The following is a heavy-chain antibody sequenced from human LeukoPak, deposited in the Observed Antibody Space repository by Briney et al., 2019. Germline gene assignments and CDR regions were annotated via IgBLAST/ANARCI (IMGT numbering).Heavy chain of an antibody. D-gene: IGHD1-26*01. CDR3: ARDQGRGSPVLSPDY. J-gene: IGHJ4*02. V-gene: IGHV1-3*01. Sequence: ASVKISCKASGYTFTSYAMHWVRQAPGQRLEWMGWINAGTSNTKYSQKFQGRVTITRDTSASTAYMELSSLRSEDTAVYYCARDQGRGSPVLSPDYWGQGPLVTVSS. CDR1: GYTFTSYA. CDR2: INAGTSNT.